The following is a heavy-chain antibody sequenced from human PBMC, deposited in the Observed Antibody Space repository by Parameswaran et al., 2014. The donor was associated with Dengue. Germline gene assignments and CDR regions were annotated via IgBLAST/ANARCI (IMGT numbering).Heavy chain of an antibody. CDR2: INPNSGGT. CDR3: ARSSTRHPTGPGY. J-gene: IGHJ4*02. D-gene: IGHD1-14*01. V-gene: IGHV1-2*06. Sequence: WVRQAPGQGLEWMGRINPNSGGTNYAQKFQGRVTMTRDTSISTAYMELSRLRSDDTAVYYCARSSTRHPTGPGYWGQGTLVTVSS.